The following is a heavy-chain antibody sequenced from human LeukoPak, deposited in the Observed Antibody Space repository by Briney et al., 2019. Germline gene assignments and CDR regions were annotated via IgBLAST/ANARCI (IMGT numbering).Heavy chain of an antibody. Sequence: GRSLRLSCAASGFTFSSYAMHWVRQAPGKGLEWVAVISYDGSNKYYADSVKGRFTISRDNSKNTLYLQVNSLRAEDTAVYYCARDRAAAGYSYYFDYWGQGTLVTVSS. D-gene: IGHD6-13*01. CDR1: GFTFSSYA. CDR2: ISYDGSNK. CDR3: ARDRAAAGYSYYFDY. V-gene: IGHV3-30-3*01. J-gene: IGHJ4*02.